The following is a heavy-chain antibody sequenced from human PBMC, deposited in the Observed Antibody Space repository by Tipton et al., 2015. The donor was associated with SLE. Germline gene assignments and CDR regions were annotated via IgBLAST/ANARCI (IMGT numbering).Heavy chain of an antibody. V-gene: IGHV4-59*12. D-gene: IGHD4-17*01. J-gene: IGHJ4*02. Sequence: TLSLTCTVSGGSISSYYWSWIRQPPGKGLEWIGYIYYSGSTDYNPSLKSRVSISADTSKNQFSLNLDSMTAADTAVYYCARDSHTDYGDFYVDSWGQGTLVTVSS. CDR3: ARDSHTDYGDFYVDS. CDR1: GGSISSYY. CDR2: IYYSGST.